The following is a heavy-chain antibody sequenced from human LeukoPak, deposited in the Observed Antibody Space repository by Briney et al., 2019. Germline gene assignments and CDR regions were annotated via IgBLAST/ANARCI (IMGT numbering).Heavy chain of an antibody. J-gene: IGHJ4*02. CDR2: IYYSGTT. V-gene: IGHV4-39*01. D-gene: IGHD4-23*01. CDR3: ARHMIGDGYGGLFDY. CDR1: GGSISSRSYY. Sequence: KPSETLSLTCTVSGGSISSRSYYWGWIRQSPGKGLEWIGTIYYSGTTYYNPSLKSRVTISVDTSKNHFSLKLSSVTAADTAMYYCARHMIGDGYGGLFDYWGQGTLVTVSS.